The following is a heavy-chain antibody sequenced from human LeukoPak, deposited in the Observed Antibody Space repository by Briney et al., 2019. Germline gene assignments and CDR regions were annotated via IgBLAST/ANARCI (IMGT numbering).Heavy chain of an antibody. CDR3: ARSASSGWVYYYYNYMDV. CDR1: VFNFSSYA. D-gene: IGHD6-19*01. J-gene: IGHJ6*03. V-gene: IGHV3-30*04. CDR2: ISYDGGEK. Sequence: GRSLRLSCVASVFNFSSYAMHWVRQAPAKGLEWVALISYDGGEKYYADSVKGRFTISSDNSKNTLSLQMNSLTAEDTAVYYCARSASSGWVYYYYNYMDVWGKGTTVTVSS.